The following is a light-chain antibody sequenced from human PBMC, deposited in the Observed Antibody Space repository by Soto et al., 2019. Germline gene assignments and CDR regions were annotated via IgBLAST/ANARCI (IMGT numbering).Light chain of an antibody. CDR3: QQSYRTPIT. J-gene: IGKJ5*01. Sequence: DIHMTHSPSSLSSSVVDRVTITCRASQSISSYLNWYQQKPGKAPKLLIYAASSLQSGVPSRFSSSGSGTDFTLTISSLQPEDFATYYCQQSYRTPITFGQGTRLEIK. CDR1: QSISSY. V-gene: IGKV1-39*01. CDR2: AAS.